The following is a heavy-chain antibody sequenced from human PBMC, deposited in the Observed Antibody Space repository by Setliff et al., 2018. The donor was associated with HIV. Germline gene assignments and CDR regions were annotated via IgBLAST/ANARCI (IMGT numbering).Heavy chain of an antibody. D-gene: IGHD3-22*01. CDR2: IYISGST. Sequence: PSETLSLTCTVSGGSISTSYWNWIRQPPGKGLEWIAYIYISGSTNYNPSLKSRVTISVDTSKNQFSLKLSSVTAADTAVYYCARGLSFYDPGGFDYWGQGTLVTVSS. J-gene: IGHJ4*02. CDR1: GGSISTSY. V-gene: IGHV4-4*09. CDR3: ARGLSFYDPGGFDY.